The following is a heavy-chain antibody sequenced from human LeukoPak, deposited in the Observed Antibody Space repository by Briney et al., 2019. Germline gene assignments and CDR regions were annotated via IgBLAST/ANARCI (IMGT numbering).Heavy chain of an antibody. CDR3: AKIIQLWSTGPFDY. J-gene: IGHJ4*02. Sequence: GGSLRLSCAASGFTFSSYAMSWVPQAPGKGLEWVSAISGSGGSTYYADSVKGRFTISRDNSKNTLYLQMNSLRAEDTAVYYCAKIIQLWSTGPFDYWGQGTLVTVSS. V-gene: IGHV3-23*01. CDR1: GFTFSSYA. CDR2: ISGSGGST. D-gene: IGHD5-18*01.